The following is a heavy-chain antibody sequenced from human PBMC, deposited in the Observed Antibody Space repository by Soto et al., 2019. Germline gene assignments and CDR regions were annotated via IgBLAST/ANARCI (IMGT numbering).Heavy chain of an antibody. J-gene: IGHJ6*02. CDR3: ARGEDAFFYYGLDV. CDR2: IYDTGISGYTPST. Sequence: WETLSLTCTVSGGSITSSYWSWIRRPPGKGLEWIAYIYDTGISGYTPSTSYNPSLKSRVTTSVDTSKSQFSLKWTSVTAADTAVYYCARGEDAFFYYGLDVWGQGITVTVSS. CDR1: GGSITSSY. V-gene: IGHV4-59*01.